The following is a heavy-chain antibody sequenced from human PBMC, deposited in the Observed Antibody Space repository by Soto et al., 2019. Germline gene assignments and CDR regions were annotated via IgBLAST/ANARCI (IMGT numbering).Heavy chain of an antibody. V-gene: IGHV4-61*01. D-gene: IGHD3-22*01. CDR1: GGSVSSGSYY. CDR2: IYYSGST. Sequence: PSETLSLTCTVSGGSVSSGSYYWNWIRQPPGKGLEWIAYIYYSGSTNYNPSLKSRVTISVDTSKNQFSLKLSSVTAADTAVYYCARETKDYYDTSGYSVYYYGMDVWGQGTTVTVSS. J-gene: IGHJ6*02. CDR3: ARETKDYYDTSGYSVYYYGMDV.